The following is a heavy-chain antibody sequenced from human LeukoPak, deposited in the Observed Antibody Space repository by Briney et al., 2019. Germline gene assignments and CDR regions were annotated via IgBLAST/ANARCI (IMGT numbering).Heavy chain of an antibody. V-gene: IGHV1-69*13. Sequence: GASVKVSCKASGGTLSSYAISWVRQAPGQGLEWMGGIIPILGTANYAQKFQGRVTITADESTSTAYMELSSLRSEDTAVYYCASLGYCSSTSCYTAARWFDPWGQGTLVTVSS. CDR2: IIPILGTA. CDR3: ASLGYCSSTSCYTAARWFDP. J-gene: IGHJ5*02. CDR1: GGTLSSYA. D-gene: IGHD2-2*02.